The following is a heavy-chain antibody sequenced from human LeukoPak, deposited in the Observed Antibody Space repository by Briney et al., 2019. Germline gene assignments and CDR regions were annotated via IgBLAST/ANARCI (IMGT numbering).Heavy chain of an antibody. Sequence: SETLSLTCTVSGGSISSYYWSWIRQPPGKGLEWIGEINHSGSTNYNPSLKSRVTISVDTSKNQFSLKLSSVTAADTAVYYCARYEGPNWFDPWGQGTLVTVSS. V-gene: IGHV4-34*01. J-gene: IGHJ5*02. D-gene: IGHD3-3*01. CDR1: GGSISSYY. CDR3: ARYEGPNWFDP. CDR2: INHSGST.